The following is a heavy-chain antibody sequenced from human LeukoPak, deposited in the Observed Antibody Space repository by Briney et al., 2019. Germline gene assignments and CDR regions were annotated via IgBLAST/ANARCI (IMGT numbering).Heavy chain of an antibody. D-gene: IGHD2-21*01. CDR1: GGSFSDYY. CDR3: ATTGLLGDIP. V-gene: IGHV3-11*01. J-gene: IGHJ5*02. Sequence: LSLTCAVYGGSFSDYYMSWIRQAPGKGLEWVSYISSSGSTIYYADSVKGRFTISRDNAKNSLYLQMNSLRAEDTAVYYCATTGLLGDIPWGQGTLVTVSS. CDR2: ISSSGSTI.